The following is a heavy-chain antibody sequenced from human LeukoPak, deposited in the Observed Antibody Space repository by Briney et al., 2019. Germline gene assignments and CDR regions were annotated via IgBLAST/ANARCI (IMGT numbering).Heavy chain of an antibody. V-gene: IGHV3-30*04. CDR1: GFTFSSYA. J-gene: IGHJ6*04. Sequence: GGSLRLSCAASGFTFSSYAMHWVRQAPGKGLEWVAVTSYDGSNKYYADSVKGRFTISRDNSKNTLYLQMNSLRAEDTAVYYCATKGLRYFDWLLSPPYYYYGMDVWGKGTTVTVSS. CDR3: ATKGLRYFDWLLSPPYYYYGMDV. CDR2: TSYDGSNK. D-gene: IGHD3-9*01.